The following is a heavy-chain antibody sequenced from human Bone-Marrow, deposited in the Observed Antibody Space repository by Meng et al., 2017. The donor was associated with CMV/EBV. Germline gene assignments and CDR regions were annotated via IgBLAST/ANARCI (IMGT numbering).Heavy chain of an antibody. D-gene: IGHD2-2*01. CDR1: GFTFSGSA. V-gene: IGHV3-73*01. J-gene: IGHJ6*02. CDR2: IRSKANSYGT. CDR3: ARLSGQPWVVPAARYYYYGMDV. Sequence: GESLKISCAASGFTFSGSAMHWVRQASGKGLEWVGRIRSKANSYGTAYAASVKGRFTISRDDSKNTAYLQMNSLKTEDTAVYYCARLSGQPWVVPAARYYYYGMDVWGQGTTVTVSS.